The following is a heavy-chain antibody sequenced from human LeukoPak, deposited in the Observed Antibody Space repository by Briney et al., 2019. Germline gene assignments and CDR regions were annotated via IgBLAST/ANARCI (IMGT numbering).Heavy chain of an antibody. Sequence: GGSLRLSCAASGFTISTNYMNWVRQAPGKGLEWVSILYSGSDTYYTDSVKGRFTISRDSSKNILSLQMNNLRAEDTAVYYCARVGDHFHWYLDLWGRGTLVTVSS. J-gene: IGHJ2*01. D-gene: IGHD3-10*01. CDR3: ARVGDHFHWYLDL. CDR2: LYSGSDT. V-gene: IGHV3-53*01. CDR1: GFTISTNY.